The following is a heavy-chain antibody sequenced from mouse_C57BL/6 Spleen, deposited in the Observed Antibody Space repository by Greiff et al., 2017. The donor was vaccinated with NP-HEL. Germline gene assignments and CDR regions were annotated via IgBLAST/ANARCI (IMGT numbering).Heavy chain of an antibody. V-gene: IGHV1-55*01. Sequence: QVQLQQPGAELVKPGASVKMSCKASGYTFTSYWITWVKQRPGQGLEWIGDIYPGSGSTNYNEKFKSKATLTVDTSSSTAYMQLSSLTSEDSAVYYCAMNYYGSSSFDDWGQGTTLTGSS. D-gene: IGHD1-1*01. CDR1: GYTFTSYW. CDR3: AMNYYGSSSFDD. J-gene: IGHJ2*01. CDR2: IYPGSGST.